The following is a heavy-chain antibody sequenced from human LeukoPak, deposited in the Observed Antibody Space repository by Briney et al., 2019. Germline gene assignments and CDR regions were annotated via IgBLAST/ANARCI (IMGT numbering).Heavy chain of an antibody. Sequence: ASVKVSCKASGYTFTNYGISWVRQAPGQGLEWMGWISAYNGDTNYAQKLQGRVTMTTDTSTSTAYMQLRSLRSDDTAVYYCARVRGYSGYDKADYWGQGTLVTVSS. D-gene: IGHD5-12*01. CDR3: ARVRGYSGYDKADY. V-gene: IGHV1-18*01. CDR2: ISAYNGDT. J-gene: IGHJ4*02. CDR1: GYTFTNYG.